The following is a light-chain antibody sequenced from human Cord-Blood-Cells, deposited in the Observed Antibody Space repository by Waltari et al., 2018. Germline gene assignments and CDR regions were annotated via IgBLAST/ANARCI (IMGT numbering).Light chain of an antibody. V-gene: IGLV3-19*01. CDR2: GKN. CDR1: SLRSLY. CDR3: NSRDSSGNHVV. Sequence: SSKLPQDPAVSVALAQTVRITCQGDSLRSLYASWSQQKPGQAPVLVIYGKNNRPSGIPDRFSGSSSGNRASLTITGAQAEDEADYYCNSRDSSGNHVVFGGGTKLTVL. J-gene: IGLJ2*01.